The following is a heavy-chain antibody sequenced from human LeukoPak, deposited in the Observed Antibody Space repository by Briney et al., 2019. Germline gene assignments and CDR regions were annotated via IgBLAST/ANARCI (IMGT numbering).Heavy chain of an antibody. CDR1: GGSISSSSYY. V-gene: IGHV4-39*01. Sequence: SQTLSLTCTVSGGSISSSSYYWGWIRQPPGKGLEWIGSIYYSGSTYYNPSLKSRVTISVDTSKNQFSLKLSSVTAADTAVYYCARLATKGSAFDIWGQGTMVTVSS. J-gene: IGHJ3*02. CDR3: ARLATKGSAFDI. CDR2: IYYSGST. D-gene: IGHD3-10*01.